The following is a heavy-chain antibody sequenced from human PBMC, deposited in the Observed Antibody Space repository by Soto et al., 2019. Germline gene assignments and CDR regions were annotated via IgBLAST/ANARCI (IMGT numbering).Heavy chain of an antibody. Sequence: QVQLVQSGAEVKKPGASVKVSCKASGYTFTSYAMHWVRQAPGQRPEWMRWINAGNGNTKYSQKFQGRVTITRDTSASTAYMELSSLRSEDTAVYYCARTSGYYVYDYWGQGTLVTVSS. D-gene: IGHD3-22*01. J-gene: IGHJ4*02. CDR3: ARTSGYYVYDY. V-gene: IGHV1-3*01. CDR2: INAGNGNT. CDR1: GYTFTSYA.